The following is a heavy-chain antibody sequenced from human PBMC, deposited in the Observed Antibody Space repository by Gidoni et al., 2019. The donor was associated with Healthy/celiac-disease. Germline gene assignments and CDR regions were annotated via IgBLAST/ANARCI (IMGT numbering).Heavy chain of an antibody. J-gene: IGHJ4*02. Sequence: QVQLVQPGAEGKKPGAAGKVSCKAAGYTCTSYGISWVRQAPGQGLEWMGWISAYNGNTNYAQKLQGRVTMTPDTSTSTAYIELRSLRSDDTAVYYCARDPHYYDSSGFGYWGQGTLVTVSS. CDR1: GYTCTSYG. CDR3: ARDPHYYDSSGFGY. V-gene: IGHV1-18*01. D-gene: IGHD3-22*01. CDR2: ISAYNGNT.